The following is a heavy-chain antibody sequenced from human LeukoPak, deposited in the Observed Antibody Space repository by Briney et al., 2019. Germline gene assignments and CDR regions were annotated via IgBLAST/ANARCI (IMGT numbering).Heavy chain of an antibody. V-gene: IGHV3-64*01. CDR2: ISNYGGSA. CDR3: ARGLRLLDS. CDR1: GFTFSDYG. Sequence: GGSLRLSCATSGFTFSDYGMHWVRQAPGKGLEYVSAISNYGGSAYYANSVKGRFTITRENSQNTLYLQMGSLRHEDMAVYYCARGLRLLDSWGQGTLVTVPS. D-gene: IGHD5-12*01. J-gene: IGHJ4*02.